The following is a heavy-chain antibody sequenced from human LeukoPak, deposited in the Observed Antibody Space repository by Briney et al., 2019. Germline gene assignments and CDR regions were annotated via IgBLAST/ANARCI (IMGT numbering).Heavy chain of an antibody. D-gene: IGHD2-2*02. V-gene: IGHV3-11*01. CDR1: GFTLSEYY. J-gene: IGHJ6*03. CDR3: ARGHCSSTSCYIRGMYYYYYYMDV. CDR2: ISSSGRTI. Sequence: TGGSLRLSCAASGFTLSEYYISWIRQAPGKGLEWVSYISSSGRTIYYADSVKGRFTISRDNAKNSLYLQMNSLRAEDTAVYYCARGHCSSTSCYIRGMYYYYYYMDVWGKGTTVTVSS.